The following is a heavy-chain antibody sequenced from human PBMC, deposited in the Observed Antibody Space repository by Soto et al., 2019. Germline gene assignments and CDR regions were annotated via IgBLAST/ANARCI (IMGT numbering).Heavy chain of an antibody. D-gene: IGHD3-10*01. CDR2: IFPSGST. J-gene: IGHJ6*02. CDR1: GVSISSDNW. Sequence: QVKLQESGPGLVKPSGTLSLTCTVSGVSISSDNWSSWVRQPPGKGLEWIGEIFPSGSTNYTPSRTSRVTLSVDMSENQFSLNLNSVTAADTAIYDCATLPFAYYSLDVWGQGTTVTVSS. CDR3: ATLPFAYYSLDV. V-gene: IGHV4-4*02.